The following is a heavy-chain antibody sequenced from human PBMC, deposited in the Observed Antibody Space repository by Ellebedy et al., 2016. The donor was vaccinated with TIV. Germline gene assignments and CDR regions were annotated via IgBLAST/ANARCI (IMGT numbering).Heavy chain of an antibody. CDR3: ARGSPNDYGGNSYFQH. V-gene: IGHV1-3*01. CDR2: INAGNGNT. D-gene: IGHD4-23*01. Sequence: ASVKVSXXASGYTFTSYAMHWVRQAPGQRLEWMGWINAGNGNTKYSQKFQGRVTITRDTSASTAYMELSSLRSEDTAVYYCARGSPNDYGGNSYFQHWGQGTLVTVSS. J-gene: IGHJ1*01. CDR1: GYTFTSYA.